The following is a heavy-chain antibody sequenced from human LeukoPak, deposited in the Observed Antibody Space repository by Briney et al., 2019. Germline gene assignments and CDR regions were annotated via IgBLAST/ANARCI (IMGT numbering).Heavy chain of an antibody. V-gene: IGHV4-4*07. CDR1: GGSISSYY. D-gene: IGHD3-22*01. Sequence: SETLSLTCTVSGGSISSYYWSWIRQPAGKGLEWIGRIYTSGSTNYNPSLKSRVTMSVDTSKNQFSLKLSSVTAADTAVYYCASSTYYYDSSGFPSWGQGTRVAVSS. CDR3: ASSTYYYDSSGFPS. CDR2: IYTSGST. J-gene: IGHJ5*02.